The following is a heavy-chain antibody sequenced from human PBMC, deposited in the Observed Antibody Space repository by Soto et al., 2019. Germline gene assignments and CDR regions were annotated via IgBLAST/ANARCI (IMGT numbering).Heavy chain of an antibody. V-gene: IGHV1-18*01. J-gene: IGHJ4*02. Sequence: QVQLVQSGAEVKKPGASVKVSCKASGYTFTSYGISWVRQAPGQGLEWMGWISAYNGNTNYAQKLQGRVTMTTDTSTSTAYMELRSPRSDDTAVYYCARDRLLYCSGGSCYPFDYWGQGTLVTVSS. CDR2: ISAYNGNT. CDR3: ARDRLLYCSGGSCYPFDY. D-gene: IGHD2-15*01. CDR1: GYTFTSYG.